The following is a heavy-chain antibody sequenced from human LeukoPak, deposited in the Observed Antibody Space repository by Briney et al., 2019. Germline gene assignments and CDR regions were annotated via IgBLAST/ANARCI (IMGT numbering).Heavy chain of an antibody. CDR2: TYYSGST. V-gene: IGHV4-59*08. CDR3: ARHCSGDSCHQIYLEY. D-gene: IGHD2-15*01. CDR1: GGSISSYY. Sequence: SETLSLTCTVSGGSISSYYWSWIRQPPGKGLEWIGYTYYSGSTNYNPSLKSRVTISIDTSKKHFSLKLTSVTAADTAVYYCARHCSGDSCHQIYLEYWGQGTLVTVSS. J-gene: IGHJ4*02.